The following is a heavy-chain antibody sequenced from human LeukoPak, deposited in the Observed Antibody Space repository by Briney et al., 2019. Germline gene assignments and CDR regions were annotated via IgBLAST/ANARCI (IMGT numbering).Heavy chain of an antibody. CDR1: GFTFTNYG. J-gene: IGHJ4*02. Sequence: GGSLRLSCTTSGFTFTNYGINWVRQAPGKGLEWVAAIWYDGSKTSYTDSVKGRFTVSRDNSKNTLYLQMNSLRAEDTAVYYCAKEGFDSWGQGTLVTVSS. CDR3: AKEGFDS. CDR2: IWYDGSKT. V-gene: IGHV3-33*06.